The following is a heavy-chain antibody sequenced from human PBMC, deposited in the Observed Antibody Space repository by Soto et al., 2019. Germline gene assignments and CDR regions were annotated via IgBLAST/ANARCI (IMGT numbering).Heavy chain of an antibody. CDR2: LYYTGTT. Sequence: PSETLSLTCTVSGVSVGSSNYDWSWIRQPPGKALEWMGYLYYTGTTDYSPSIKSRVAISVDTSNNQFSLRLSSVTASDTAVYYCATAKYFDFIRGTYRYDPFFDYWGQGILVTVSS. D-gene: IGHD3-16*02. V-gene: IGHV4-61*01. CDR1: GVSVGSSNYD. CDR3: ATAKYFDFIRGTYRYDPFFDY. J-gene: IGHJ4*02.